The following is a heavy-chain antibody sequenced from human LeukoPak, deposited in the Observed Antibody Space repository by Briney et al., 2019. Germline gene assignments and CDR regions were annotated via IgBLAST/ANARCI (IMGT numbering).Heavy chain of an antibody. CDR2: ISGRGGST. CDR3: ATEPFLTGYYHDY. J-gene: IGHJ4*02. CDR1: GFTFSSYA. V-gene: IGHV3-23*01. D-gene: IGHD3-9*01. Sequence: GGSPRLSCAASGFTFSSYAMSWVRQAPGKGLEWVSAISGRGGSTYYADSVKGRFTISGDNSKNTLYLQMNSLRAEDTAVYYCATEPFLTGYYHDYWGQGTLVTVSS.